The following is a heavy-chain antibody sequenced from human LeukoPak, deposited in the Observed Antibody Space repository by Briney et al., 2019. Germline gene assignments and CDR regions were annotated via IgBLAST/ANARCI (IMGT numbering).Heavy chain of an antibody. CDR1: GGSISSYY. V-gene: IGHV4-4*07. CDR2: IYTSGST. CDR3: ASLPHYYDSSGYYWGGDY. D-gene: IGHD3-22*01. J-gene: IGHJ4*02. Sequence: SETLSLTCTVSGGSISSYYWSWIRQPAGKGLEWIGRIYTSGSTYYNPSLKSRVTISVDTSKNQFSLKLSSVTAADAAVYYCASLPHYYDSSGYYWGGDYWGQGTLVTVSS.